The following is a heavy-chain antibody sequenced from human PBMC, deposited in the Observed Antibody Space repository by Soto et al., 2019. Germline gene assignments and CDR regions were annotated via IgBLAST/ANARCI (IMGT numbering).Heavy chain of an antibody. V-gene: IGHV3-30*03. J-gene: IGHJ3*02. Sequence: PGGSLRLSCAASGFTFSDYAIHWVRQAPGKGLEWVTIISHDGSNKYYADSVKGRFTTSADSSKTIVYLQMNGLRPDDTAVYYCASWHLREHAYDIWGQGTAVTVSS. D-gene: IGHD4-17*01. CDR1: GFTFSDYA. CDR3: ASWHLREHAYDI. CDR2: ISHDGSNK.